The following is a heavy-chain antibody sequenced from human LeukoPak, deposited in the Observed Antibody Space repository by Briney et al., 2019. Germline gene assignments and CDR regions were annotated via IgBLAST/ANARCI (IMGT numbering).Heavy chain of an antibody. J-gene: IGHJ4*02. V-gene: IGHV1-2*02. Sequence: ASVKVSCKASGYTFTGHYMHWVRQAPGQGLEWMGWINPKNAGTNFAQRFQGRVTMTRDTSTSTVYMELSRLRSDNTALYYCARTLYIAAVPGGFDYWGQGTLVTVSS. CDR2: INPKNAGT. CDR1: GYTFTGHY. D-gene: IGHD6-13*01. CDR3: ARTLYIAAVPGGFDY.